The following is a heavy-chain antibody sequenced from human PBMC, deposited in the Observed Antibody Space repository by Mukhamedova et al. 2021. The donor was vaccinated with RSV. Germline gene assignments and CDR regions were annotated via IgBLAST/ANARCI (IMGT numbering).Heavy chain of an antibody. CDR1: YW. Sequence: YWMHWARQAPGKGLVWVSRINSDGSSTYFADSVKGRFTITRDNAKNTVYLQMNSLRADDTAVYYCVRGAHSGYSVNYWGQGTLVT. D-gene: IGHD3-22*01. CDR3: VRGAHSGYSVNY. V-gene: IGHV3-74*01. J-gene: IGHJ4*02. CDR2: INSDGSST.